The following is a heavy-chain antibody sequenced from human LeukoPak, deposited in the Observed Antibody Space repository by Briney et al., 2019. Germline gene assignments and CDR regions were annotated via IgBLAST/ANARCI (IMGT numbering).Heavy chain of an antibody. J-gene: IGHJ4*02. CDR2: IIPILGIA. V-gene: IGHV1-69*02. CDR1: GGTFSSYT. CDR3: ARARNPYGDFDY. Sequence: SVKVSCKASGGTFSSYTISWVRQPPGQGLEWMGRIIPILGIANYAQKLQGRVTITADKSTSTAYMELSSLRSGDTAVYYCARARNPYGDFDYWGEGTLVTVSS. D-gene: IGHD4-17*01.